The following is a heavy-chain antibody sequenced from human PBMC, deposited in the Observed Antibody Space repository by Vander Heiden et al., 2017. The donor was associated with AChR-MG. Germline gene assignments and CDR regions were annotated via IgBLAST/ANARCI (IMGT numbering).Heavy chain of an antibody. CDR3: AKDPAYYGSGSYYPLTDY. J-gene: IGHJ4*02. Sequence: EVQLLESGGGLVQPGGSLRLSCAASGFTFSSYAMSWVRQAPGKGLEWVSAISGSGGSTYYADSVKGRFTISRDNSKNTLYRQMNSLRAEETAVYYCAKDPAYYGSGSYYPLTDYWGQGTLVTVSS. V-gene: IGHV3-23*01. CDR1: GFTFSSYA. CDR2: ISGSGGST. D-gene: IGHD3-10*01.